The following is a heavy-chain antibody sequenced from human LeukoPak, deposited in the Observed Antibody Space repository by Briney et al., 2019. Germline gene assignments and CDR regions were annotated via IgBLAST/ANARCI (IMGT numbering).Heavy chain of an antibody. D-gene: IGHD2-15*01. CDR3: ARAQRIMMTHAFDL. V-gene: IGHV3-53*01. CDR2: IYSGGGT. J-gene: IGHJ3*01. CDR1: GFTVSVNY. Sequence: GGSLRLSCAASGFTVSVNYMSWVRQPPGTGLEGVSVIYSGGGTYYADSVKDRFTISRDSSNNTLYLQMNSLRAEDTAVYPCARAQRIMMTHAFDLWGQGTMVTVSS.